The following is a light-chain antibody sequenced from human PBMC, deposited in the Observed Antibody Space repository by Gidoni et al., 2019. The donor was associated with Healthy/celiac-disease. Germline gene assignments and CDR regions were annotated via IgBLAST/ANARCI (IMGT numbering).Light chain of an antibody. Sequence: QSVLTQPPSASGTPGQRVTISCSGSSSNIGSNTVNWYQPRPGTAPKLLIYSNNQRPSGVPDRFSGSKSGTSASLAISVLQSEDEADYYCAAWDDSLNGYVFGTGTKVTVL. J-gene: IGLJ1*01. CDR2: SNN. V-gene: IGLV1-44*01. CDR1: SSNIGSNT. CDR3: AAWDDSLNGYV.